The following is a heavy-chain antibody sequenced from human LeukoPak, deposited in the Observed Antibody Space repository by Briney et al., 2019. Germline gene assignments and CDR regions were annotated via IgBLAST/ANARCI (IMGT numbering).Heavy chain of an antibody. V-gene: IGHV3-21*01. D-gene: IGHD3-16*01. Sequence: GGSLRLSCAASGFTFSSYEMNWVRQAPGKGLEWVSFIYSDNTHYSDSVKGRFTISRDNAKNSLYLQMNSLRAEDTAVYYCARDLYDYVWGSYAPWGQGTLVTVSS. CDR2: IYSDNT. CDR3: ARDLYDYVWGSYAP. J-gene: IGHJ5*02. CDR1: GFTFSSYE.